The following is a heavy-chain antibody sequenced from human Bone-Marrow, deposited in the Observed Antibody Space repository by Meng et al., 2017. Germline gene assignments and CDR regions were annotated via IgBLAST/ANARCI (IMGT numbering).Heavy chain of an antibody. CDR2: IYGGGST. CDR1: GLTVSSNS. CDR3: ARISWNALDY. V-gene: IGHV3-53*02. D-gene: IGHD1-1*01. J-gene: IGHJ4*02. Sequence: EGQLVETGGGLIQPGGSLRLSCAASGLTVSSNSMSWVRQAPGKGLEWVSLIYGGGSTYHADSVKGRFTISREISKNTLLLQMNSLRAEDTAVYYCARISWNALDYWGQGTLVTVSS.